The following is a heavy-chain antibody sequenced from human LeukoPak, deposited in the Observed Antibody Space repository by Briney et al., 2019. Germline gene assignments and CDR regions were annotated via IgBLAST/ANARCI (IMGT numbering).Heavy chain of an antibody. CDR3: ARATTYYYDTSDYYILDY. CDR1: GGSISSYY. D-gene: IGHD3-22*01. CDR2: INHSGST. Sequence: KASETLSLTCTVSGGSISSYYWSWIRQPPGKGLEWIGEINHSGSTNYNPSLKSRLTISVDTSKNQFSLKLSSVTAADTAVYYCARATTYYYDTSDYYILDYWGQGTLVTVSS. J-gene: IGHJ4*02. V-gene: IGHV4-34*01.